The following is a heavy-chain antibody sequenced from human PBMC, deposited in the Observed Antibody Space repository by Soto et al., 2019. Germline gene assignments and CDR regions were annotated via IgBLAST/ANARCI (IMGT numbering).Heavy chain of an antibody. CDR3: AREYSRGWSSGWNLIDY. V-gene: IGHV3-30-3*01. Sequence: QVQLVESGGGVVQPGRSLRLSCAASGFTFSSYAMHWVRQAPGKGLEWVAVISYDGSNKYYADSVKGRFTISRDNSKNSLDLQRNSLRAEDTGVYYCAREYSRGWSSGWNLIDYWGQGTLVTVSS. D-gene: IGHD6-19*01. CDR1: GFTFSSYA. CDR2: ISYDGSNK. J-gene: IGHJ4*02.